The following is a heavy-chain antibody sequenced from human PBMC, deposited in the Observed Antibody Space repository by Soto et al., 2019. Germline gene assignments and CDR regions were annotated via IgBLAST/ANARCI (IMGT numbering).Heavy chain of an antibody. Sequence: GGSLRLSCAASGFTFSSYAMSWVRQAPGKGLEWVSAISGSGGSTYYADSVKGRFTISRDNSKNTLYLQMNSLRAEDTAVYYCAKVQYSSGWPAFFPDNYYYYGMDVWGQGTTVTVSS. J-gene: IGHJ6*02. D-gene: IGHD6-19*01. V-gene: IGHV3-23*01. CDR2: ISGSGGST. CDR3: AKVQYSSGWPAFFPDNYYYYGMDV. CDR1: GFTFSSYA.